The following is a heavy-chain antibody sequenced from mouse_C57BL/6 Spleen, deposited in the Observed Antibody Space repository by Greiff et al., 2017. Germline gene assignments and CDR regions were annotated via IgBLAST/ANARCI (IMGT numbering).Heavy chain of an antibody. D-gene: IGHD2-4*01. Sequence: EVQLQESGPGLVKPSQSLSLTCSVTGYSITSGYFWNWIRQFPGNKLEWMGYLSYDGGNNYNPSLKNRSSITRDTSKNQFFLKWNSVTTEDTATYYCARPENDYDGFAYWGQGTLVTVSA. V-gene: IGHV3-6*01. CDR1: GYSITSGYF. CDR3: ARPENDYDGFAY. CDR2: LSYDGGN. J-gene: IGHJ3*01.